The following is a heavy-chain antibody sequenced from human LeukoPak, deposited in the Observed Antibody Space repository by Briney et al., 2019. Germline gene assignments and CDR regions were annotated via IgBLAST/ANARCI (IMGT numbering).Heavy chain of an antibody. V-gene: IGHV4-30-2*01. J-gene: IGHJ4*02. D-gene: IGHD6-6*01. CDR2: IYHSGST. CDR3: AMGSSLFDY. Sequence: SQTLSLTCAVSGGSISSGGYSWSWIRQPPGKGLEWIGYIYHSGSTYYNPSLKSRVTIPVDRSKNQFSLKLSSVTAADTAVYYCAMGSSLFDYWGQGTLVTVSS. CDR1: GGSISSGGYS.